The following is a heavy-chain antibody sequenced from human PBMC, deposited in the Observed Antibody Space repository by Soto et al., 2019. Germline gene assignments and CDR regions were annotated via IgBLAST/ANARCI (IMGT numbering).Heavy chain of an antibody. CDR2: IYSGGST. CDR3: AREGIRSPLYY. Sequence: EVQLVESGGGLVQPGGSLRLSCAASGFTVSSNYMSWVRQAPGKGLEWVSVIYSGGSTYYAASVKGRFTISRDNSKNTLYLQMNSLRAEDTAVYYCAREGIRSPLYYWGQGTLVTVSS. V-gene: IGHV3-66*01. D-gene: IGHD4-17*01. CDR1: GFTVSSNY. J-gene: IGHJ4*02.